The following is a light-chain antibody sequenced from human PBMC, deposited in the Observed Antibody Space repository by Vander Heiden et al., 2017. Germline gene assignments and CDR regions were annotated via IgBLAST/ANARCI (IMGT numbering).Light chain of an antibody. CDR2: GAS. J-gene: IGKJ5*01. CDR1: QSVRTN. Sequence: MLMTQSPATLSVSPGERATLSCRASQSVRTNLAWYQHKPGQAPRLLIYGASTRVTGIPARFSGSGSGTEFTHTISSLQSEDFAVYYCQQYNNWPPGITFGQGTRLEIK. V-gene: IGKV3-15*01. CDR3: QQYNNWPPGIT.